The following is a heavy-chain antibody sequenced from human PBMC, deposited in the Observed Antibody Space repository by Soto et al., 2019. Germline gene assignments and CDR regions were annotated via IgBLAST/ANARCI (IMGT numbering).Heavy chain of an antibody. D-gene: IGHD3-3*01. Sequence: PGGSLRLSCAASGFTFSSYSMNWVRQAPGKGLEWVSYISSSSSTIYYADSVKGRFTISRDNAKNSLYLQMNSLRDEDTAVYYCASVTIFGEYYGMDVWDQGTTVTVSS. CDR1: GFTFSSYS. CDR2: ISSSSSTI. V-gene: IGHV3-48*02. J-gene: IGHJ6*02. CDR3: ASVTIFGEYYGMDV.